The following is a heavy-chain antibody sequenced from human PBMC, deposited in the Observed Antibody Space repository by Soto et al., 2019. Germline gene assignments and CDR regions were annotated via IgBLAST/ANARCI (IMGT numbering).Heavy chain of an antibody. CDR2: INPHGGST. CDR1: GYTFIHYY. J-gene: IGHJ4*02. CDR3: ARSLLQGDF. V-gene: IGHV1-46*01. Sequence: QVQLVQSGAEVKKPGASVKISCKASGYTFIHYYIHWVRQAPGQGLEWMAIINPHGGSTTYAQKFQGRVTVTSDTSTTTVSMELNSRESDDTAVYFFARSLLQGDFWGQGTLVTVSS. D-gene: IGHD2-21*01.